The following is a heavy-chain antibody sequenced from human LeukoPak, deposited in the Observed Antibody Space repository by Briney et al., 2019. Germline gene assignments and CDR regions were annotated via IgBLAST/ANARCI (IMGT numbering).Heavy chain of an antibody. CDR1: GFTFSSYA. D-gene: IGHD2-2*01. J-gene: IGHJ6*03. CDR2: ISGSGGST. CDR3: AKGAYQLLTPGDYYYMDV. Sequence: PGGSLRLSCAASGFTFSSYAVGWVRQAPGKGLEWVSAISGSGGSTYYADSVKGRFTISRDNSKNTLYLQMNSLRAEDTAVYYCAKGAYQLLTPGDYYYMDVWGKGTTVTVSS. V-gene: IGHV3-23*01.